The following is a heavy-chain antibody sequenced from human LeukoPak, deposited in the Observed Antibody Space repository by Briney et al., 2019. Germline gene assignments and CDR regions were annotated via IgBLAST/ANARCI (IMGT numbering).Heavy chain of an antibody. CDR3: GKGNIGTYATTFDS. D-gene: IGHD1-26*01. CDR1: GFTFNNA. J-gene: IGHJ4*03. CDR2: VSWKSHVI. Sequence: GGSLRLSCLASGFTFNNALHWVRQGPGKGLEWVSGVSWKSHVIDYADSVKGRFTISRDNAKNSLFLEMNSLRPEDTASYYCGKGNIGTYATTFDSWGKGPWSPSPQ. V-gene: IGHV3-9*01.